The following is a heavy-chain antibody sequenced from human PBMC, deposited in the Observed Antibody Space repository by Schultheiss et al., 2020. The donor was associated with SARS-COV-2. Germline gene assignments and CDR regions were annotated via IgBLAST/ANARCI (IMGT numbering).Heavy chain of an antibody. Sequence: SETLSLTCTVSGGPISSGDSYWSWVRQPPGKGLEWIGYIYYSGSTYYNPSLKSRVTISVDTSKNQFSLKLSSVTAADTAVYYCASVEYCSSTSCPGLYGMDVWGQGTTVTVSS. V-gene: IGHV4-30-4*01. CDR3: ASVEYCSSTSCPGLYGMDV. CDR1: GGPISSGDSY. CDR2: IYYSGST. D-gene: IGHD2-2*01. J-gene: IGHJ6*02.